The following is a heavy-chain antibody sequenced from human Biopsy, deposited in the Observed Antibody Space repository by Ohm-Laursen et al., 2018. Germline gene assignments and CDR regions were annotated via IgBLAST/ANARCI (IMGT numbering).Heavy chain of an antibody. D-gene: IGHD3-22*01. V-gene: IGHV4-31*03. Sequence: TLSLTCTVSGVSINGGRYYWNWIRHHPGKGLEWIGNIFYSANTYYNPSLKSRVTISVDTSKNQFSLKLSSVTAADTAVYYCARDLPYYENSGYGAFDMWGQGTMVTVSS. CDR3: ARDLPYYENSGYGAFDM. CDR2: IFYSANT. J-gene: IGHJ3*02. CDR1: GVSINGGRYY.